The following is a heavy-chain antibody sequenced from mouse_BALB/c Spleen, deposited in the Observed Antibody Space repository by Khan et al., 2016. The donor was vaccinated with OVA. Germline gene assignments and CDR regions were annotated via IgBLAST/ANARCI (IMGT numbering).Heavy chain of an antibody. J-gene: IGHJ2*01. D-gene: IGHD6-2*01. Sequence: VQLQESGAELVRPGASVKLSCRTSGYVFTNYWIPWVKQRPGQGLEWIARIYPGTDNTYYNEKLKDKATLTADRSSSTAYMQLSSLKSEDSAVYFCAREESLYCFVNWGQGTTLTVSS. CDR1: GYVFTNYW. CDR2: IYPGTDNT. CDR3: AREESLYCFVN. V-gene: IGHV1-76*01.